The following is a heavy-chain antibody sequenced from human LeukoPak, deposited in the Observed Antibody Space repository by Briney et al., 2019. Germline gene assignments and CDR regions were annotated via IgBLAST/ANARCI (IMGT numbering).Heavy chain of an antibody. CDR2: MSSSSSYI. V-gene: IGHV3-21*01. J-gene: IGHJ4*02. CDR3: ARDAGSGYFDY. Sequence: GVSLRLSCAASGFTFSSYSMNWVRQAPGKGLEWVSSMSSSSSYIYYGDSVKGRFTVSRDNAKHSLYLQMNSLRAEDTAVYYCARDAGSGYFDYWGQGTLVTVSS. D-gene: IGHD6-19*01. CDR1: GFTFSSYS.